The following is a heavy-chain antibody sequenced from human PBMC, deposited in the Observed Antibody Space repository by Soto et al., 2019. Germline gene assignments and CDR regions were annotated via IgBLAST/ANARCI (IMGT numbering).Heavy chain of an antibody. CDR3: AREPVGPDYAMDV. V-gene: IGHV3-23*01. CDR2: ISESGGST. J-gene: IGHJ6*02. Sequence: PGGSRRLSWAASGFSFSYYAMSGVRQAPGKGLEWVSVISESGGSTHYADSVRGRFTVSRDNSKNTLGLQMDSLRVEDTALYYCAREPVGPDYAMDVWGQGTTVTVSS. CDR1: GFSFSYYA. D-gene: IGHD1-26*01.